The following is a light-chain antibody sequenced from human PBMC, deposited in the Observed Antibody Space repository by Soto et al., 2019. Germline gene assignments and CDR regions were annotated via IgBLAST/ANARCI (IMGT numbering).Light chain of an antibody. CDR3: AAWDDSLNGVI. Sequence: QSVLTQPPSASGTPGQRVTISCSGSSSNIGSNTVNWYQQVPGTAPKLLIYNNNQRPSGVPDRFSGSKSGTSVSLAISGLQSEDEADYYGAAWDDSLNGVIFGGGTKLTVL. V-gene: IGLV1-44*01. CDR2: NNN. J-gene: IGLJ2*01. CDR1: SSNIGSNT.